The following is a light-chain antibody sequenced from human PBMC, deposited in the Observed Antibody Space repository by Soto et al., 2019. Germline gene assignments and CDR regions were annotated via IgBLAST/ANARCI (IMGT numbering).Light chain of an antibody. CDR2: DAS. CDR1: HSVDNY. CDR3: QQRSDWPL. V-gene: IGKV3-11*01. Sequence: EIVLTQSPATLSLSPGERATLSCRASHSVDNYLAWYQQKPGQAPRLLIYDASDRATGIPARFSGGGSGTDFTITISSLEAEDSAVYYCQQRSDWPLFGQGTRLEIK. J-gene: IGKJ5*01.